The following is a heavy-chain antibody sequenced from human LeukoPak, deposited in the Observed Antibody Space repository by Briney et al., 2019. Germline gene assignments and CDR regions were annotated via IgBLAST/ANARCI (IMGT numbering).Heavy chain of an antibody. CDR1: GFIFSSYA. D-gene: IGHD6-19*01. V-gene: IGHV3-7*03. J-gene: IGHJ4*02. Sequence: GGSLRLSCAASGFIFSSYAMSWVRQAPGKGLEWVANIKQDGSEKYYVDSVKGRFTISRDNAKNSVYLQMNSLRAEDTAVYYCARHSSGWDNWGQGTLVTVSS. CDR3: ARHSSGWDN. CDR2: IKQDGSEK.